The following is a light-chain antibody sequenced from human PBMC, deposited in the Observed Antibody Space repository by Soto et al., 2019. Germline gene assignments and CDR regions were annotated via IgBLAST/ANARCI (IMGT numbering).Light chain of an antibody. CDR1: QSISDW. CDR2: DAS. J-gene: IGKJ1*01. Sequence: DIQMTQSPSTLSASVGDRVTITCRASQSISDWLAWFQQKPGKAPKVLIYDASTLESGVPSRFSGSGSGTEVTLTISSLQPEDSATYYCQQHNSSPWTFGKGTRVEIK. CDR3: QQHNSSPWT. V-gene: IGKV1-5*01.